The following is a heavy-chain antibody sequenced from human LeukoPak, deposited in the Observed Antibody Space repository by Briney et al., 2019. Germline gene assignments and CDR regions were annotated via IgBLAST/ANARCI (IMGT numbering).Heavy chain of an antibody. CDR3: TTETGYDFPDY. D-gene: IGHD3-3*01. CDR1: GFTFSSYG. J-gene: IGHJ4*02. V-gene: IGHV3-15*01. CDR2: IKSKTDGGTT. Sequence: KSGGSLRLSCAASGFTFSSYGMHWVRQAPGKGLEWVGRIKSKTDGGTTDYAAPVKGRFTISRDDSKNTLYLQMNSLKTEDTAVYYCTTETGYDFPDYWGQGTLVTVSS.